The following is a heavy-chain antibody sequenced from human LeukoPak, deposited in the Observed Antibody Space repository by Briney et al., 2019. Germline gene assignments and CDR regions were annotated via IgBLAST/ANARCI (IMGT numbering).Heavy chain of an antibody. D-gene: IGHD1-26*01. V-gene: IGHV3-7*03. CDR1: GFTFSSYW. Sequence: GGSLRLSCAASGFTFSSYWMSWVRQAPGKGLEWVANINKDGGEKYYVDSVKGRFTISRDNAKNSLYLQMNSLRADDTAVYYCVKDSPPRYSGSPPAYWGQGTLVTVSS. CDR2: INKDGGEK. J-gene: IGHJ4*02. CDR3: VKDSPPRYSGSPPAY.